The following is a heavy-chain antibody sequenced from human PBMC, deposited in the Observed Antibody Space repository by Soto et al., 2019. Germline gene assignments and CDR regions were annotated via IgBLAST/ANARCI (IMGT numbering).Heavy chain of an antibody. CDR3: AREYYFYDSSGYSYYFDY. CDR1: GFTFSDYY. J-gene: IGHJ4*02. V-gene: IGHV3-11*05. Sequence: GGSLRLSCAASGFTFSDYYMNWFRQAPGKGMEWVSYISSSSSYTNYAESVKGRFTISRDNAKNSLYLQMNSLRAEDTAVYYCAREYYFYDSSGYSYYFDYWGQGTLVTVSA. D-gene: IGHD3-22*01. CDR2: ISSSSSYT.